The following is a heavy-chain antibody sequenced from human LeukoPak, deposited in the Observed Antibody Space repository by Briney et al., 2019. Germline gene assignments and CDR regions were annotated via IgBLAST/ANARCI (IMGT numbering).Heavy chain of an antibody. J-gene: IGHJ4*02. CDR3: ARGAEYCAIWRGYAGYSDY. Sequence: KSSETLSLTCTVSGYSISTGFYWGWIRQPPGKGPEWIGNIHHSGSTYYNPSLRSRITISLDRSKQKFSLKLTSVTAADTAVYFCARGAEYCAIWRGYAGYSDYWGQGISVTVSS. CDR2: IHHSGST. D-gene: IGHD3-3*01. CDR1: GYSISTGFY. V-gene: IGHV4-38-2*02.